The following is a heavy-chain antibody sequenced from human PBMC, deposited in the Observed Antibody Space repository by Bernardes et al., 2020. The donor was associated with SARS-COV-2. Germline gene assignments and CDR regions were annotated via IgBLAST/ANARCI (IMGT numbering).Heavy chain of an antibody. CDR2: IDPSATGT. J-gene: IGHJ4*02. V-gene: IGHV3-74*01. D-gene: IGHD3-22*01. CDR3: ARGASSGYRVDY. Sequence: GGSLRLSCVGAGFTFSSHWMHWVRQAPGRGLVWVSRIDPSATGTNYADSLKGRFTISRDNAKNTLWLQMNSLGADDTAVYYCARGASSGYRVDYWGPGTLVTVSS. CDR1: GFTFSSHW.